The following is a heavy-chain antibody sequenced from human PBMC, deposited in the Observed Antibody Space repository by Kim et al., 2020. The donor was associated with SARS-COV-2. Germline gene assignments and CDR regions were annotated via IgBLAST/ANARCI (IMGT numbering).Heavy chain of an antibody. D-gene: IGHD2-21*02. V-gene: IGHV3-7*01. CDR3: AKDHDFNYNY. CDR1: GLPLSSNW. J-gene: IGHJ4*02. CDR2: INEDGSQY. Sequence: GGSLRLSCVASGLPLSSNWMAWVRQAPGKGLEWVANINEDGSQYYYVDSVKGRFTISKDNTKNSLYLQMHSLRVEDTAVYYCAKDHDFNYNYWGQGTLVT.